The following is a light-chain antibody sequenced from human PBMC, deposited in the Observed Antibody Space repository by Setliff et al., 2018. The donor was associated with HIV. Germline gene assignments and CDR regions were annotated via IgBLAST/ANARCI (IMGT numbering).Light chain of an antibody. V-gene: IGLV2-14*01. CDR1: SSDLGGYNY. Sequence: QSVLTQPASVSGSPGQSITISCTGTSSDLGGYNYVSWYQQHPCKAPKLMIYDVSKRTSGVSNRVSGSKSDNTASLTISGLQAEDEADYYCSSYTSSSTFMVFGTGTKFTVL. J-gene: IGLJ1*01. CDR3: SSYTSSSTFMV. CDR2: DVS.